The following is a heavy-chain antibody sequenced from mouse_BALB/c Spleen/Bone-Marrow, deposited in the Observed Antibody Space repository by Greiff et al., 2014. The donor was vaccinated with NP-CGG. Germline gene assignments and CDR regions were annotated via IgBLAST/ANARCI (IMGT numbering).Heavy chain of an antibody. V-gene: IGHV1-20*02. CDR2: INPYNGDT. Sequence: VQLKQSGPELVKPGASVKISCKASGYSFTGYFMNWVMQSHGKSLEWIGRINPYNGDTFYNQKFKGKATLTVDKSSSTAHMELRSLASEDSAVYYCARGYYDSSSWFAYWGQGTLVTVPA. D-gene: IGHD1-1*01. CDR1: GYSFTGYF. CDR3: ARGYYDSSSWFAY. J-gene: IGHJ3*01.